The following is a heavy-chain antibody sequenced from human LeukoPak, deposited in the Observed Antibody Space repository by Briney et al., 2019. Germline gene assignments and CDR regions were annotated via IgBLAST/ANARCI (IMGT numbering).Heavy chain of an antibody. V-gene: IGHV3-23*01. CDR1: GFTFSSYA. D-gene: IGHD6-19*01. J-gene: IGHJ4*02. CDR3: AKGLVRTQYFDY. Sequence: GGSLRLSCAASGFTFSSYAMSWVRQAPGEGLEWVSAISGSGGSTYYADSVKGRFTISRDNSKNTLYLQMNSLRAEDTAVYYCAKGLVRTQYFDYWGQGTLVTVSS. CDR2: ISGSGGST.